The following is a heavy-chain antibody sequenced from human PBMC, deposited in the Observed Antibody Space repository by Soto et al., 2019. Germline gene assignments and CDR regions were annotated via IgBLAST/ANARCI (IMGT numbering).Heavy chain of an antibody. J-gene: IGHJ6*02. CDR2: ISYDGSNK. D-gene: IGHD4-17*01. V-gene: IGHV3-30*18. CDR1: GFTFSSYG. CDR3: AKPRDYEGYYYGMYV. Sequence: QVQLVESGGGVVQPGRSLRLSCAASGFTFSSYGMHWVRQAPGQGLEWVAVISYDGSNKYYADSVKGRFTISRDHSKNTLYLQMNSLRAEDTAVYYCAKPRDYEGYYYGMYVWGQVTTVTVAS.